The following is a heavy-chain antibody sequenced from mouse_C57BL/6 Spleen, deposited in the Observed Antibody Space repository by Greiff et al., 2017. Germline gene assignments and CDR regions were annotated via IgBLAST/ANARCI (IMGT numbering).Heavy chain of an antibody. V-gene: IGHV1-54*01. D-gene: IGHD2-1*01. CDR2: INPGSGGT. CDR1: GYAFTNYL. J-gene: IGHJ1*03. CDR3: ARSPYGNYGYFDV. Sequence: QVQLQQSGAELVRPGTSVKVSCKASGYAFTNYLIEWVKQRPGQGLEWIGVINPGSGGTNYNEKFKGKATLTADKSSSTAYMQLSSLTSEDSAVYFCARSPYGNYGYFDVWGTGTTVTVSS.